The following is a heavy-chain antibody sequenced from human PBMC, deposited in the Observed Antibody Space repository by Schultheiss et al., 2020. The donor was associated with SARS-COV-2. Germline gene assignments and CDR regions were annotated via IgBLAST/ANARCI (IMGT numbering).Heavy chain of an antibody. CDR3: ARPAGHSNWPHWDN. Sequence: ASVKVSCKTGGYPFTGYYIHWLRQAPGQGLEWMGTIDPDGSRASYTQQFQGRVTMTSDTSTTTVYMELRSLRNEDTALYFCARPAGHSNWPHWDNWGQGTLVTVSS. CDR1: GYPFTGYY. CDR2: IDPDGSRA. J-gene: IGHJ4*02. V-gene: IGHV1-46*01. D-gene: IGHD1-1*01.